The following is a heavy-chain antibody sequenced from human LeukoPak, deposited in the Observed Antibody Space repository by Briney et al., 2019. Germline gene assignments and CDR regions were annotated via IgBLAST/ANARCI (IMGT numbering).Heavy chain of an antibody. CDR2: IYSGGST. CDR1: GFTVSSNY. D-gene: IGHD2-15*01. Sequence: GGSLRLSCAASGFTVSSNYMSWVRQAPGKGLEWVSVIYSGGSTYYADSVKGRFTISRDNSKNTLYLQMNSLRADDSALYYCATEVAEGGPQDYWGQGTLVTVSS. J-gene: IGHJ4*02. CDR3: ATEVAEGGPQDY. V-gene: IGHV3-53*05.